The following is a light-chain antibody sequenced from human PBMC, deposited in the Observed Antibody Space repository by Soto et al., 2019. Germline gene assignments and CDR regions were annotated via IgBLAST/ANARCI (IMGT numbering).Light chain of an antibody. Sequence: QSALTQPPSGSGSPGQLVTIYCTGTSSDLGGYNFVSWYQQHPGKAPKLMIYEVNKRPSGVPDRFSGSKSGNTASLTVSGLQAEDEADYYCSSYAGSNNVVFGGGTKVTVL. CDR2: EVN. CDR1: SSDLGGYNF. J-gene: IGLJ2*01. CDR3: SSYAGSNNVV. V-gene: IGLV2-8*01.